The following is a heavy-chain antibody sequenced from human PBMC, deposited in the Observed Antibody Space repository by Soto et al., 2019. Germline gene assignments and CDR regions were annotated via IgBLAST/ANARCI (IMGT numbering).Heavy chain of an antibody. J-gene: IGHJ4*02. CDR1: GLTFSSYA. CDR2: ISGSGGTT. V-gene: IGHV3-23*01. D-gene: IGHD2-2*01. Sequence: VQLLESGGGLVQPGRSLRLSCAASGLTFSSYAMTWVRQAPGKGLEWVSTISGSGGTTYYADSVKGRFTISRDNSKNTLYLRMNSLRAEDSALYYCAKGEVPATMRSPLDYWGQGTLVTVSS. CDR3: AKGEVPATMRSPLDY.